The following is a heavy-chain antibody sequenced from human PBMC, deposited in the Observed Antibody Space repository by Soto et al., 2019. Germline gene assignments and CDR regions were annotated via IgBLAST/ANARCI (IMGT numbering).Heavy chain of an antibody. CDR1: RFIFNNYP. CDR3: ARDRISYYYDSSGYNDY. D-gene: IGHD3-22*01. CDR2: IPYDGSNK. V-gene: IGHV3-30-3*01. Sequence: GGSLRLSCAASRFIFNNYPMHWVRQAPGKGLEWVAVIPYDGSNKYYGDSVKGRFTISRDNSENTLYLQMNNLRTEDTAVYYCARDRISYYYDSSGYNDYWGQGTLVTVSS. J-gene: IGHJ4*02.